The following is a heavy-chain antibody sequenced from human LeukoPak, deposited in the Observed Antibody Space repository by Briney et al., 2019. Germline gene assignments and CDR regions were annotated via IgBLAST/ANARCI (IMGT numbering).Heavy chain of an antibody. V-gene: IGHV4-39*02. D-gene: IGHD1-26*01. CDR2: IYHTGST. CDR3: ARVWEPKGTGTYYFDY. J-gene: IGHJ4*02. Sequence: PSETLSLTCTVSGGSISSSSYYWAWIRQAPGKGLEWIGNIYHTGSTYYNPSLKSRVTIFVDTSKNHYSLKLTSVTAADTAVHYCARVWEPKGTGTYYFDYWGQGALVTVSS. CDR1: GGSISSSSYY.